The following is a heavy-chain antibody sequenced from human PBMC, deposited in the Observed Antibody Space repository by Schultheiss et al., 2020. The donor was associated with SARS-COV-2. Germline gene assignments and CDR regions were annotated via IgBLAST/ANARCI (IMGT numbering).Heavy chain of an antibody. J-gene: IGHJ4*02. D-gene: IGHD6-19*01. Sequence: SETLSLTCTVSGGSISSYYWSWIRQPPGKGLEWIGEINHSGSTNYNPSLKSRVTISVDTSKNQFSLKLSFVTAADTAVYYCAGGDWYRVVLDYWGQGTLVTVSS. CDR2: INHSGST. CDR3: AGGDWYRVVLDY. V-gene: IGHV4-59*01. CDR1: GGSISSYY.